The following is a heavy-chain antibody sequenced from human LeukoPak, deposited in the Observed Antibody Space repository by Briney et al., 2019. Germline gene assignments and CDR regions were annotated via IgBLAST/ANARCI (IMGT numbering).Heavy chain of an antibody. CDR3: ARDLRGGATVTTGWFDP. CDR2: IYHSGST. D-gene: IGHD4-17*01. V-gene: IGHV4-38-2*02. J-gene: IGHJ5*02. Sequence: SETLSLTCTVSSYFISSGYYWGWIRQPPGKGLEWIGNIYHSGSTYYNPSLKSRVTMSLDTSKNQFSLNLSSVTAADTAVYYCARDLRGGATVTTGWFDPWGQGTLVTVSS. CDR1: SYFISSGYY.